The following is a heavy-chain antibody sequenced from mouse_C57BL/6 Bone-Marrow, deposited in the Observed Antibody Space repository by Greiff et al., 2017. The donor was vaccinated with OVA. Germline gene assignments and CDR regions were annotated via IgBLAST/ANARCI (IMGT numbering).Heavy chain of an antibody. D-gene: IGHD4-1*01. CDR2: INPSNGGT. Sequence: QVQLQQPGTELVKPGASVKLSCKASGYTFTSYWMHWVKQRPGQGLEWIGNINPSNGGTNYNEKFKSKATLPVDKSSSTAYMQLSSLTSEDSAVDYCARELGRGYFDDWGQGTTLTVSS. CDR1: GYTFTSYW. V-gene: IGHV1-53*01. J-gene: IGHJ2*01. CDR3: ARELGRGYFDD.